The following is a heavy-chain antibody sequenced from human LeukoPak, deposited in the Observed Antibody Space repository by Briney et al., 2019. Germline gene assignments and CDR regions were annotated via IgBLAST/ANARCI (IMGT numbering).Heavy chain of an antibody. Sequence: GGSLRLSCAASGFTVTNNYMCWVRQAPGKGLEWVSVIFSNDNTYHADSVRGRFAISRDTSKNTLYLQMNSLRAEDTAVYYCAAVSTKTYYYGLDVWGQGTTVTVSS. D-gene: IGHD4-17*01. V-gene: IGHV3-53*01. CDR1: GFTVTNNY. J-gene: IGHJ6*02. CDR3: AAVSTKTYYYGLDV. CDR2: IFSNDNT.